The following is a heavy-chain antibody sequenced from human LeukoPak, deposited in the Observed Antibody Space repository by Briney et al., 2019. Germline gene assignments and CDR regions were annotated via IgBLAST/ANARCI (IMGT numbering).Heavy chain of an antibody. J-gene: IGHJ6*03. Sequence: VSVKVSCKASGYTFTSYYMHWVRQAPGQGLEWMGIINPSGGSTSYAQKFQGRVTMTRDTSTSTVYMELSSLRSEDTAVYYCARDGRYSSSWYELGYYYYYMDVWGKGTTVTISS. D-gene: IGHD6-13*01. CDR3: ARDGRYSSSWYELGYYYYYMDV. CDR2: INPSGGST. V-gene: IGHV1-46*01. CDR1: GYTFTSYY.